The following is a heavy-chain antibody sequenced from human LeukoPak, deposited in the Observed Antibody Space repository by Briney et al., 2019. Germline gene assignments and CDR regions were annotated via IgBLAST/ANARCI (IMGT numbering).Heavy chain of an antibody. D-gene: IGHD6-13*01. V-gene: IGHV3-23*01. Sequence: GGSLRLSCAASGFTFSRSAMTWVRQTPGKGLDWVSSISSSGNTYYADSVMGRFTISRDNSKNTLYLQMNSLRAEDTAVYYCVKGRISEDGLDFWGQGTLVTVSS. CDR1: GFTFSRSA. CDR3: VKGRISEDGLDF. CDR2: ISSSGNT. J-gene: IGHJ4*02.